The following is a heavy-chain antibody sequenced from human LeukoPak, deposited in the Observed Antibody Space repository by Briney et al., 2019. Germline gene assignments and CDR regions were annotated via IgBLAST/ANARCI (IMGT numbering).Heavy chain of an antibody. V-gene: IGHV4-34*01. J-gene: IGHJ4*02. CDR2: INHSGST. Sequence: SETLSLTCAVYGGSFSGYYWSWIRQPPGKGLEWIGEINHSGSTNYNPSLKSRVTISVDTSKNQFSLKLSSVTAADTAVYCCAGGSGYIPNWGQGTLVTVSS. CDR3: AGGSGYIPN. D-gene: IGHD6-13*01. CDR1: GGSFSGYY.